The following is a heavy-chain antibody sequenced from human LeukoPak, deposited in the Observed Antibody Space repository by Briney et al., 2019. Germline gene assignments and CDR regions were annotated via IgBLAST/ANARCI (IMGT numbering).Heavy chain of an antibody. CDR2: INPNSGGT. V-gene: IGHV1-2*02. J-gene: IGHJ5*02. CDR1: GYTFTGYY. CDR3: ARDPKRSIAARGSTNWFDP. Sequence: ASVKVSCKASGYTFTGYYMHWVRRAPGQGLEWMGWINPNSGGTNYAQKSQGRVTMTRDTSISTAYMELSRLRSDDTAVYYCARDPKRSIAARGSTNWFDPWGQGTLVTVSS. D-gene: IGHD6-6*01.